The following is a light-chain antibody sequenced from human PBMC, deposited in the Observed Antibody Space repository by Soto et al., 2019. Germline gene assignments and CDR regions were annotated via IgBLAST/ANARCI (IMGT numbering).Light chain of an antibody. J-gene: IGLJ3*02. CDR2: DVK. Sequence: QSALTQPRSVSGSPGQSVTISCTGTSSDVGHYSYVSWYQHHPGKAPKLMIYDVKKRPSGVPDRFSGSKSGNTASLTISGLQAEDEAEYYCCSYAGTYTSSNWVFGGGTQLTVL. CDR1: SSDVGHYSY. CDR3: CSYAGTYTSSNWV. V-gene: IGLV2-11*01.